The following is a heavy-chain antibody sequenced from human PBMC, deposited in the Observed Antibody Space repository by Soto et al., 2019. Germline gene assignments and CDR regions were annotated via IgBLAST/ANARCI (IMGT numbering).Heavy chain of an antibody. J-gene: IGHJ5*02. D-gene: IGHD3-22*01. CDR3: ARDLRWTNYYDSSGYYYVSPWFDP. Sequence: ASVKVSCKASGYTFTGYYMHWVRQAPGQGLEWMGWINPNSGGTNYAQKFQGWVTMTRDTSISTAYMELSRLRSDDTAVYYCARDLRWTNYYDSSGYYYVSPWFDPWGQGTLVTVSS. CDR2: INPNSGGT. CDR1: GYTFTGYY. V-gene: IGHV1-2*04.